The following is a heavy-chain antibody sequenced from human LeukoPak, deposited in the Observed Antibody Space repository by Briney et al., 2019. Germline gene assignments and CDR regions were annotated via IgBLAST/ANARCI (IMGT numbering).Heavy chain of an antibody. V-gene: IGHV3-7*01. J-gene: IGHJ4*02. CDR3: ARGMSSGYDFDY. CDR1: GFTFSSYW. D-gene: IGHD5-12*01. Sequence: GGSLRLSCAASGFTFSSYWMAWVRQSPGKGLEWVANIKQDGSEKYYVDSVKGRFTISRDNAKNSLYLQMNSLRAEDTAVYYCARGMSSGYDFDYWGQGTLVTVSS. CDR2: IKQDGSEK.